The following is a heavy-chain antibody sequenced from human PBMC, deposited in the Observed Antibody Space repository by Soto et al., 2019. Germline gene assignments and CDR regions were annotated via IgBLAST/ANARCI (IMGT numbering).Heavy chain of an antibody. V-gene: IGHV1-69*08. D-gene: IGHD1-1*01. J-gene: IGHJ4*02. Sequence: QVQLVQSGAEVKKPGSSVKVSCKASGGTFSSYTISWVRQAPGQGLEWMGRIIPILGIANYAQKFQGRVTVTADKATSTADRELSSLRSEDTAVYYCARELGRRGTPDYWGQGTLVTVSS. CDR3: ARELGRRGTPDY. CDR2: IIPILGIA. CDR1: GGTFSSYT.